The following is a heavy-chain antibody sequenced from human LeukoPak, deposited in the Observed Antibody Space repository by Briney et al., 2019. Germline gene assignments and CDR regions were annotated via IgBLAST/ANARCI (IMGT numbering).Heavy chain of an antibody. CDR1: GGSITRSTYY. D-gene: IGHD6-13*01. V-gene: IGHV4-39*02. J-gene: IGHJ6*03. CDR3: AREGGIAAAGFYYYMDV. CDR2: MYYRGNI. Sequence: PSETLSLTCTVSGGSITRSTYYWGWIRQPPGKGLEWIGSMYYRGNIYYNPSFKSRVTISVDTSKNQFSLKLSSVTAADTAVYYCAREGGIAAAGFYYYMDVWGKGTTVTISS.